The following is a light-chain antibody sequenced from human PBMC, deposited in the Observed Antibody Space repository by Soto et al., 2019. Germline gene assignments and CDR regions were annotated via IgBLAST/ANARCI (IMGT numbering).Light chain of an antibody. J-gene: IGKJ2*02. CDR2: GAS. Sequence: EIVMTQSPATLSVSPGERATLSCRASQSVSSNLAWYQQKPGQAPRLLIYGASTRATGIPARFSGSGSGTEFTLTISSLQSEDFAVYYCQQYNNCTSCTFGQGTKLEIK. V-gene: IGKV3-15*01. CDR3: QQYNNCTSCT. CDR1: QSVSSN.